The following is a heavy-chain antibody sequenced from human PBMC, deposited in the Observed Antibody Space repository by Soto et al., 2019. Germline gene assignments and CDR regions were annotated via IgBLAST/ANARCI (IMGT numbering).Heavy chain of an antibody. CDR3: ARVPSPFDYYYAMDV. J-gene: IGHJ6*02. V-gene: IGHV4-30-4*01. CDR1: GDSISSGNKY. Sequence: KPSETLSLTCTVSGDSISSGNKYWSWIRQPPGKGLEWIGYIFSSGTTYYNPSLKSRLTTPLDAPQNQFSLKLNPLTDADTAVYFCARVPSPFDYYYAMDVWGQGTRVTVSS. CDR2: IFSSGTT. D-gene: IGHD3-16*01.